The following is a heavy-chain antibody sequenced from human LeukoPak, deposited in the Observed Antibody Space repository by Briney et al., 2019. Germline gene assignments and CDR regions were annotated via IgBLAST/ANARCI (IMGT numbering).Heavy chain of an antibody. D-gene: IGHD4-11*01. CDR1: GFSFSGYA. V-gene: IGHV3-23*01. Sequence: PGGSLRLSCAASGFSFSGYAMSWVRQAPGKGLEWVSTISRSGATKYYADSVKGRFIISRDNSKNTLYLQMNSLRAEDTAVYYCAKTLRGYSAARFDCWGQGTLVTVSS. CDR3: AKTLRGYSAARFDC. J-gene: IGHJ4*02. CDR2: ISRSGATK.